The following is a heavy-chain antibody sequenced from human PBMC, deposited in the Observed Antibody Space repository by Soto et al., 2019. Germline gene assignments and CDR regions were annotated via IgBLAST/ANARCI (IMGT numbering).Heavy chain of an antibody. D-gene: IGHD4-17*01. J-gene: IGHJ6*03. CDR2: IIPILNIA. Sequence: QVQLVQSGAEVKKPGSSVKVSCKASGGTFSNYTISWVRQAPGQGLEWMGRIIPILNIANYAQKFQGRVTITADKSTSTTYEELSSLRSEETAVYYCARVSVMGTATKGYYFYMDVWGKGTTVTVPS. CDR3: ARVSVMGTATKGYYFYMDV. V-gene: IGHV1-69*02. CDR1: GGTFSNYT.